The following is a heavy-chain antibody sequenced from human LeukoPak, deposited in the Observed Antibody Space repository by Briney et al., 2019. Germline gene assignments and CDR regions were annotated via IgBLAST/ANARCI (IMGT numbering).Heavy chain of an antibody. CDR1: GGSISSYY. V-gene: IGHV4-59*01. D-gene: IGHD3-3*01. CDR2: IYYSGST. CDR3: AREGDFMTKDDAFDI. Sequence: SETLSLTCTVSGGSISSYYWSWIRQTPGKGLEWIRYIYYSGSTNYNPSLKSRVTISVDTSKNQFSLKLSSVTAADTAVYYCAREGDFMTKDDAFDIWGQGTMVTVSS. J-gene: IGHJ3*02.